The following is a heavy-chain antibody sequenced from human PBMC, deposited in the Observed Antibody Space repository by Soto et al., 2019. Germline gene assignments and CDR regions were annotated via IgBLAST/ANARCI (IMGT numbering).Heavy chain of an antibody. D-gene: IGHD3-22*01. V-gene: IGHV3-30-3*01. J-gene: IGHJ4*02. Sequence: GSLRLSCAASGFTFSSYAMHWVRQAPGKGLEWVAVISYDGSNKYYADSVKGRFTISRDNSKNTLYLQMNSLRAEDTAVYYCARGVYVIVVVPDYWGQGTLVTVSS. CDR3: ARGVYVIVVVPDY. CDR2: ISYDGSNK. CDR1: GFTFSSYA.